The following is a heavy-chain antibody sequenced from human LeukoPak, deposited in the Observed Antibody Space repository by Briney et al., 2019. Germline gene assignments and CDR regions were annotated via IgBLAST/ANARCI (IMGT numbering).Heavy chain of an antibody. Sequence: PSETLSLTCTVSGGSISSYYWSWIRQPPGKGLEWIGYIYYSGSTNYNPSLKSRVTISVDTSKNQFSLKLSSVTAADTAVYYCARVPAGGGSGWYFNYYYGMDVWGQGTTVTVSS. J-gene: IGHJ6*02. CDR2: IYYSGST. V-gene: IGHV4-59*01. CDR1: GGSISSYY. D-gene: IGHD6-19*01. CDR3: ARVPAGGGSGWYFNYYYGMDV.